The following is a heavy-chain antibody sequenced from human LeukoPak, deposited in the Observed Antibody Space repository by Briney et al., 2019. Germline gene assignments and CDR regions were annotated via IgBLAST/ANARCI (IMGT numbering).Heavy chain of an antibody. V-gene: IGHV3-11*04. Sequence: PGGSLRLSCAASGFTFSDYYMSWIRQAPGKGLEWVSYISSSGSTIYYADSVKGRFTISRDDAKNSLYLQMNSLRAEDTAVYYCARDGTYYDFWSGYYFKENYYMDVWGKGTTVTVSS. D-gene: IGHD3-3*01. CDR3: ARDGTYYDFWSGYYFKENYYMDV. CDR1: GFTFSDYY. J-gene: IGHJ6*03. CDR2: ISSSGSTI.